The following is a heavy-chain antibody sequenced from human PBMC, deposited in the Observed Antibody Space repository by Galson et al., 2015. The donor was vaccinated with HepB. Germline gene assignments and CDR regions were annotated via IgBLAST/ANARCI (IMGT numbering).Heavy chain of an antibody. CDR1: GFPFSSYI. CDR3: ARESVMAPDY. J-gene: IGHJ4*02. D-gene: IGHD2-21*01. V-gene: IGHV3-21*01. CDR2: ISGGSSHI. Sequence: SLRLSCAASGFPFSSYIMNWVRQAPGKGPEWVSSISGGSSHIYYADSVKGRFTISRDNAKNSVSLQMNSLRAEDTAVYFCARESVMAPDYWGQGTLVIVSS.